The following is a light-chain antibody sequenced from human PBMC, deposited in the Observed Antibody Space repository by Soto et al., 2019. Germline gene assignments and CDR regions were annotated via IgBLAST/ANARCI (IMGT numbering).Light chain of an antibody. CDR3: QQYKDYSPYT. CDR1: QSLLYRSNNKNY. V-gene: IGKV4-1*01. Sequence: DIVMTQSPDFLAVSLGERTTINCKSSQSLLYRSNNKNYLAWYQQKPGQPPKLLFYWASTRESGVPDRFSGSGSGTDFTLTISSLQAADVAVYYCQQYKDYSPYTFGQGTKLEIK. J-gene: IGKJ2*01. CDR2: WAS.